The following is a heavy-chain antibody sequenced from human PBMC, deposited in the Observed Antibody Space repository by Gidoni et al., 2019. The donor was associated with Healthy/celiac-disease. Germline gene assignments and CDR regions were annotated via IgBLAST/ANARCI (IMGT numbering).Heavy chain of an antibody. CDR3: AKDGVVYYDSSGYYPDWFDP. J-gene: IGHJ5*02. Sequence: QVQLVESGGGVVEPGRSLRLSCAASGFTFRGYGMHWVRQAPGKGLEWLAVISYDGSNKYYADSVKGRFTISRDNSKNTLYLQMNSLRAEDTAVYYCAKDGVVYYDSSGYYPDWFDPWGQGTLVTVSS. CDR2: ISYDGSNK. D-gene: IGHD3-22*01. V-gene: IGHV3-30*18. CDR1: GFTFRGYG.